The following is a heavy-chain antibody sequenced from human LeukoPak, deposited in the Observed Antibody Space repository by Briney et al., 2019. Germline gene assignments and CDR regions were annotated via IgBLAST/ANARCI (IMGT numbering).Heavy chain of an antibody. CDR1: GFTFSSYE. V-gene: IGHV3-48*03. D-gene: IGHD2-2*01. Sequence: GGSLRLSCAASGFTFSSYEMNWVRHAPGKGLECVSYISSSGSNIYYADSVKGRFTISRDNAKNSLYLQMNSLRAEDTAVYYCARDWGYCSSTSCSSLDYWGQGTLVTVSS. CDR3: ARDWGYCSSTSCSSLDY. J-gene: IGHJ4*02. CDR2: ISSSGSNI.